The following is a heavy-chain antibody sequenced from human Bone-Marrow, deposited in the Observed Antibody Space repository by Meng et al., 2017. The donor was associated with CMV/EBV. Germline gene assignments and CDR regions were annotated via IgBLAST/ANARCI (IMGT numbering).Heavy chain of an antibody. CDR1: GFTFSSYD. D-gene: IGHD3-22*01. CDR3: ARDRYYYDSNGYYATLGFDY. CDR2: IGTAGDT. Sequence: GASLKISCAASGFTFSSYDMHWVRQTTGKGLEWVSAIGTAGDTNYPGCVKGRFTISRETANNTPYLPMNRLRAEDTAVYYCARDRYYYDSNGYYATLGFDYWGQGTLVTVSS. V-gene: IGHV3-13*01. J-gene: IGHJ4*02.